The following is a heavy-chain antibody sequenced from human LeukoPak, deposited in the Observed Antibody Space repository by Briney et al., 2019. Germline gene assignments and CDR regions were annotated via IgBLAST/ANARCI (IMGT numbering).Heavy chain of an antibody. J-gene: IGHJ6*02. CDR2: ISGGGTST. Sequence: GGSLRLSCAASGFTFNTYAMTWVRQAPGKGLEWVSSISGGGTSTYSADSVKGRFTISRDSSRNTLYLQMNSLRVDDTAVYYCAKGDYNNPPPSYYHYGMDVWGQGTTVTVSS. CDR3: AKGDYNNPPPSYYHYGMDV. CDR1: GFTFNTYA. D-gene: IGHD4-4*01. V-gene: IGHV3-23*01.